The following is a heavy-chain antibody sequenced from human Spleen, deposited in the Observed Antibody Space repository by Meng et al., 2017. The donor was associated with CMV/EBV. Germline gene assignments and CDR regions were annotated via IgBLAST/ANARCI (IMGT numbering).Heavy chain of an antibody. CDR1: GGSISPYY. J-gene: IGHJ4*03. CDR2: IYYRGST. Sequence: SETLSLTCTVSGGSISPYYWSWIRQPPGKGLEWIGYIYYRGSTNYNPSLKSRVTISVDTSKNQFSLNLSSVTAADTAVYYCARLYCGGDCYSDYWGQGTLVTVSS. CDR3: ARLYCGGDCYSDY. D-gene: IGHD2-21*01. V-gene: IGHV4-59*01.